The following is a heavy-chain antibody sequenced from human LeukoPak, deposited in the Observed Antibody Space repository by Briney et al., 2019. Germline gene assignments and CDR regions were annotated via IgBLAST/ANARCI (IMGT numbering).Heavy chain of an antibody. CDR3: ANGMGGTMIRGAI. D-gene: IGHD3-10*01. J-gene: IGHJ3*02. Sequence: PGRPLRLSCAASGFTFSTYGMHWVRQAPGKGPEWVAVISYDGSNKYYADSVKGRFTISRDNSKNTLYLQMNSLRAEDTAVYYCANGMGGTMIRGAIWGQGTMVTVSS. CDR2: ISYDGSNK. V-gene: IGHV3-30*18. CDR1: GFTFSTYG.